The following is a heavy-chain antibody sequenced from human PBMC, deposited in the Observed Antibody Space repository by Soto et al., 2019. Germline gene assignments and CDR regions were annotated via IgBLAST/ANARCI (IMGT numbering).Heavy chain of an antibody. J-gene: IGHJ4*02. D-gene: IGHD5-12*01. CDR1: GFTFNIYA. CDR3: AKDDSGYADFDN. V-gene: IGHV3-23*01. CDR2: ISRNGGGT. Sequence: SGGSLRLSCAASGFTFNIYAMTWVRQAPGKGLEWVSAISRNGGGTYYADSVKGRFTISRDNSKNTLYLQMNSLRAEDTAIYYCAKDDSGYADFDNWGQGTLVTVSS.